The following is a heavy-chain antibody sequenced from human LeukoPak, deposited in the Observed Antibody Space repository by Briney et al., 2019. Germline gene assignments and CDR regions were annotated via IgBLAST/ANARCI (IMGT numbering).Heavy chain of an antibody. D-gene: IGHD1-26*01. J-gene: IGHJ4*02. V-gene: IGHV4-59*01. CDR1: GGSISSYY. CDR2: TYYSGST. CDR3: ARETKRLVGATTVVYLDY. Sequence: SGTLSLTCTVSGGSISSYYWSWIRQPPGKGLEWLGYTYYSGSTNYNPSLKSRITISVDTSKNQFSLKLSSVTAADTAVYYCARETKRLVGATTVVYLDYWGQGALVTVSS.